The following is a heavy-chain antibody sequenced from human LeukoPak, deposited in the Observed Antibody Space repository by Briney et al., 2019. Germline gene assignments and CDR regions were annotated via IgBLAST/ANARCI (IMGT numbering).Heavy chain of an antibody. V-gene: IGHV3-53*01. D-gene: IGHD3-22*01. CDR2: IYSGGST. J-gene: IGHJ4*02. CDR3: ARAPQTRYYDSSGYPFDY. CDR1: GFNFNNAW. Sequence: GESLRLSCTTSGFNFNNAWMNWVRQAPGKGLEWVSVIYSGGSTYYADSVKGRFTISRDNSKNTLYLQMNSLRAEDTAVYYCARAPQTRYYDSSGYPFDYWGQGTLVTVSS.